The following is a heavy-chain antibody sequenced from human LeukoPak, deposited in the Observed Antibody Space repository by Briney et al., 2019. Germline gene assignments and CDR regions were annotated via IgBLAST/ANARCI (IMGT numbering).Heavy chain of an antibody. CDR3: ARSMGE. Sequence: GGSLRLSCEASGFTFSGSWMHWVPQAPGKGLEWVSRINTDGSGTSYADSVKGRFTISRDNAKNTLYLQMNSLRAEDTAVYYCARSMGEGGQGTLVTVSS. D-gene: IGHD3-16*01. V-gene: IGHV3-74*01. J-gene: IGHJ4*02. CDR1: GFTFSGSW. CDR2: INTDGSGT.